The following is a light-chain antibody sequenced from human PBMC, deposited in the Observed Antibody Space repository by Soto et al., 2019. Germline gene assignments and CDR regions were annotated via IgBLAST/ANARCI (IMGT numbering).Light chain of an antibody. J-gene: IGKJ1*01. CDR3: QQYGSSGT. Sequence: EIVLTQSPGTLSLSPGERATLSCRASQSFSNNYLAWYQQKPGQAPRLLIYGASNRATGTPDRLSGSGSGTDFTLTISRLEPEDFAVYYCQQYGSSGTFGQGTKVDI. CDR1: QSFSNNY. CDR2: GAS. V-gene: IGKV3-20*01.